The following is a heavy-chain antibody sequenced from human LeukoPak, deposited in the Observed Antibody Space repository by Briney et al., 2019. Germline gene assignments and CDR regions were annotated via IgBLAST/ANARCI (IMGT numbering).Heavy chain of an antibody. J-gene: IGHJ4*02. CDR3: ARDLAMVRGVIGY. D-gene: IGHD3-10*01. CDR1: GFTFRNYG. V-gene: IGHV3-21*01. CDR2: ISSSSSYI. Sequence: PGGSLRLSCAASGFTFRNYGMNWVRQAPGKGLEWVSSISSSSSYIYYADSVKGRFTISRDNAKNSLYLQMNSLRAEDTAVYYCARDLAMVRGVIGYWGQGTLVTVSS.